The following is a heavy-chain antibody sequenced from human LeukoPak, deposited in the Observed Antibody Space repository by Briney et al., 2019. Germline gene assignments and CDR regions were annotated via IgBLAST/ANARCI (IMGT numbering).Heavy chain of an antibody. CDR1: GGSISSGGYS. Sequence: SQTLSLTCAVSGGSISSGGYSWSWIRQPPGKGLEWIGYIYYSGSTYYNPSLKSRVTISVDTSKNQFSLKLSSVTAADTAVYYCARHCSSTSCYVHWGQGTLVTVSS. CDR2: IYYSGST. CDR3: ARHCSSTSCYVH. D-gene: IGHD2-2*01. V-gene: IGHV4-30-4*07. J-gene: IGHJ4*02.